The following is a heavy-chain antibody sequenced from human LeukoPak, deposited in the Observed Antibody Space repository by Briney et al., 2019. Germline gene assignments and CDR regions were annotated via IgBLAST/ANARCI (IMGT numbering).Heavy chain of an antibody. V-gene: IGHV1-18*04. CDR2: ISAYNGNT. Sequence: ASVKVSCKASGYTFTSYGISWVRQAPGQGLEWMGWISAYNGNTNYAQKLQGRVTMTTDTSTSTAYMELRSLRSDDTAVYYCERLTTVTTSRWFDPWGQGTLVTVSS. D-gene: IGHD4-17*01. CDR1: GYTFTSYG. J-gene: IGHJ5*02. CDR3: ERLTTVTTSRWFDP.